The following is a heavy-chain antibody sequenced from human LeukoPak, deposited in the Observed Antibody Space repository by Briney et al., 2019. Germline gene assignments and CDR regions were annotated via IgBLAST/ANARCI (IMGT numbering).Heavy chain of an antibody. CDR3: ARSGGPLRSFDY. CDR2: IFYSGST. CDR1: GGSISTYY. V-gene: IGHV4-59*08. D-gene: IGHD6-19*01. J-gene: IGHJ4*02. Sequence: SETLSLTCSVSGGSISTYYGSWIRQPPGKGLEWIGYIFYSGSTNYNPSLKSRVTISVDTSKNQFSLKLSSATAADTAVYYCARSGGPLRSFDYWGQGTLVTVSS.